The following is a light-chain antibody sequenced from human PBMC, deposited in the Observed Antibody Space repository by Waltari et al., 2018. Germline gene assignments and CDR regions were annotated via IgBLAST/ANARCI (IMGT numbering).Light chain of an antibody. CDR1: QEINRW. CDR3: QQYNSYAGIT. J-gene: IGKJ5*01. Sequence: DIQMTQSPSTLSAYVGDRVTLTCRASQEINRWLAWYQQRPGKVPKLLIYKTSHLESGVPSRFSGSGSEAEFTLTISSLQPDDFATYFCQQYNSYAGITFGQGTRLEIK. V-gene: IGKV1-5*03. CDR2: KTS.